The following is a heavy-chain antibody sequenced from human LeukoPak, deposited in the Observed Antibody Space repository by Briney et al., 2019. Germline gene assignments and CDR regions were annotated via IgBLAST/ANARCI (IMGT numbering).Heavy chain of an antibody. CDR3: TRVVPAAVAAAGGMDV. Sequence: GGCLRLSCAAPGVSSTTYEMNWVRQGPGKGRWWLAYISSDGHTTHYADSVKGRFTISRDNAKNSLYLQRNGLRAEDTAVYYCTRVVPAAVAAAGGMDVWGKGTTVTVSS. V-gene: IGHV3-48*03. D-gene: IGHD6-19*01. CDR1: GVSSTTYE. J-gene: IGHJ6*04. CDR2: ISSDGHTT.